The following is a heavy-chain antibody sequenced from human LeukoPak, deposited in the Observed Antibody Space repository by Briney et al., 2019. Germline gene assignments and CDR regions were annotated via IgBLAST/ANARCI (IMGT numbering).Heavy chain of an antibody. CDR3: AKLRSGDPVAATNY. CDR2: ISGSDGST. D-gene: IGHD2-15*01. J-gene: IGHJ4*02. CDR1: GFIFSNYA. V-gene: IGHV3-23*01. Sequence: GGSLRLPCAASGFIFSNYAMSWVRQAPGKGLEWVSTISGSDGSTYYADSVKGRFTISRDNSKNTLYLQMNSLRVDDTAVYYCAKLRSGDPVAATNYWGQGTLATVSS.